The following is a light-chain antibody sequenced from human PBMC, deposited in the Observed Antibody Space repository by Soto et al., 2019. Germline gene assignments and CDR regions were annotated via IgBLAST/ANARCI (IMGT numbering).Light chain of an antibody. J-gene: IGLJ1*01. CDR2: EVN. CDR3: NSYTSSSTLV. V-gene: IGLV2-14*01. Sequence: SVLSQPASVSGSAGQSITVSCTGTISDVGGYNYVSWYQQHPGKAPQLFIYEVNIRPSGVSNRFSASKSGNTASLTISGRQAEDEADYYCNSYTSSSTLVFGTGTKVTVL. CDR1: ISDVGGYNY.